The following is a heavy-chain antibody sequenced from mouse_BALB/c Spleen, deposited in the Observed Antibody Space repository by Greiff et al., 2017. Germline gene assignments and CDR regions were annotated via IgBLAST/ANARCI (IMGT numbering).Heavy chain of an antibody. Sequence: VHVKQSGTVLARPGASVKMSCKASGYTFTSYWMHWVKQRPGQGLEWIGAIYPGNSDTSYNQKFKGKAKLTAVTSTSTAYMELSSLTNEDSAVYYCTRQYGNYVWYFDVWGAGTTVTVSS. J-gene: IGHJ1*01. CDR2: IYPGNSDT. CDR3: TRQYGNYVWYFDV. CDR1: GYTFTSYW. D-gene: IGHD2-10*02. V-gene: IGHV1-5*01.